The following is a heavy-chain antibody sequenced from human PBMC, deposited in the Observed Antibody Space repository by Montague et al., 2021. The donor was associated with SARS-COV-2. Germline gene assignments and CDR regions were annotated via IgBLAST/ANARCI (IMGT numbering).Heavy chain of an antibody. CDR1: GGSFSGYY. V-gene: IGHV4-34*01. D-gene: IGHD3-16*01. Sequence: SETLSLTCAVYGGSFSGYYWSWIRQPPGKGLEWIGEINHSGSTNYSPSLKSRVRLSINNPKNQFSLKLESLTAADTAVYYCVRDGGNWYYFDYWGQGALVTVSS. CDR2: INHSGST. J-gene: IGHJ4*02. CDR3: VRDGGNWYYFDY.